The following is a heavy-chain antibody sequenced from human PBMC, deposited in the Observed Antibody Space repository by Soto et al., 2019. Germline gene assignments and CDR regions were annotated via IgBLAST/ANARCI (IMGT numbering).Heavy chain of an antibody. D-gene: IGHD2-2*01. J-gene: IGHJ6*02. V-gene: IGHV4-4*02. CDR3: ARDRPIVVVPAAIPGMDV. CDR2: IYHSGST. Sequence: SETLSLTCAVSGGSISSSNWWSWVRQPPGKGLEWIGEIYHSGSTNYNPSLKSRVTISVDKSKNQFSLKLSSVTAADTAVYYCARDRPIVVVPAAIPGMDVWGQGTTVTVSS. CDR1: GGSISSSNW.